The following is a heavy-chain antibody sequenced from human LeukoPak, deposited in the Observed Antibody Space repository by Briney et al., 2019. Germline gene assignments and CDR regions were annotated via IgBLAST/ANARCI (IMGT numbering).Heavy chain of an antibody. CDR3: ARGGSFGYSSSLFTLNDY. CDR2: ISAYNGNT. V-gene: IGHV1-18*01. Sequence: ASVKVSCKASGYTFTSYGISWARQAPGQGLEWMGWISAYNGNTNYAQKLQGRVTMTTDTSTSTAYMELRSLRSDDTAVYYCARGGSFGYSSSLFTLNDYWGQGTLVTVSS. J-gene: IGHJ4*02. CDR1: GYTFTSYG. D-gene: IGHD6-6*01.